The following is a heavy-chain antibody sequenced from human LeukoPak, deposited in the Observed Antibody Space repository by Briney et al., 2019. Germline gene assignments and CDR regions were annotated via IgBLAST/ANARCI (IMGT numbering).Heavy chain of an antibody. D-gene: IGHD5-12*01. CDR2: IYYSGST. J-gene: IGHJ4*02. CDR1: GGSISSYY. CDR3: ARRTQWLHPQTYDY. V-gene: IGHV4-59*12. Sequence: PSETLSLTCTVSGGSISSYYWSWIRQPPGKGLEWIGYIYYSGSTNYNPSLKSRVTISVDTSKNQFSLKLSSVTAADTAVYYCARRTQWLHPQTYDYWGQGTLVTVSS.